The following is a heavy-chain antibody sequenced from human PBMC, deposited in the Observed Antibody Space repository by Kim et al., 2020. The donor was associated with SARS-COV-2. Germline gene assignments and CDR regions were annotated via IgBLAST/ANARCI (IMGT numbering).Heavy chain of an antibody. CDR3: ARQGYSSSWHDY. V-gene: IGHV4-39*01. Sequence: YYNPSLKTRVTISVDTSKNQFSLKLSSVTAADTAVYYCARQGYSSSWHDYWGQGTLVTVSS. J-gene: IGHJ4*02. D-gene: IGHD6-13*01.